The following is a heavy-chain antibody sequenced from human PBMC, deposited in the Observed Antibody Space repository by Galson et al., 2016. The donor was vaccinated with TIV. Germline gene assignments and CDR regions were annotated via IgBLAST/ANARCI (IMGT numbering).Heavy chain of an antibody. CDR1: GYIFTNYW. Sequence: QSGAEVKEPGESLNISCKGSGYIFTNYWIGWVRQMPGKGLEWMGIIYPGDSDTRYSPSFQGQVTISADRSINTAYLLLNSLKASDTAMYYCARRFAFDYGGYAAFDIWSQGTIVTVSS. J-gene: IGHJ3*02. V-gene: IGHV5-51*01. CDR3: ARRFAFDYGGYAAFDI. D-gene: IGHD4-17*01. CDR2: IYPGDSDT.